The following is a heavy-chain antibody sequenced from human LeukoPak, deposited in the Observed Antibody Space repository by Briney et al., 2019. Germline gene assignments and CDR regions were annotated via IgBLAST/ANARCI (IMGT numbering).Heavy chain of an antibody. CDR2: IWYDGSNK. CDR3: ARDPAIQPHRYDAFDI. V-gene: IGHV3-30*19. Sequence: GSLRLSCAASGFTFSSYGMHWVGQAPGKGLEWVAVIWYDGSNKYYADSVKGRFTISRDNSNNTLYLQMNSLRPEDTAVYCCARDPAIQPHRYDAFDIWGQGTMVTVSS. D-gene: IGHD2-2*01. J-gene: IGHJ3*02. CDR1: GFTFSSYG.